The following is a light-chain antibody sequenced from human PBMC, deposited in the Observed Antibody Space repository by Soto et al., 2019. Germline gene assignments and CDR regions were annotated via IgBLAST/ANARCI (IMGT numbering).Light chain of an antibody. Sequence: DLQMTQSPSSLSASVGDRVTITCRASQSISNYLNWYQHKPGKAPKLLIYAASTLQSGVPSRFSGSGAGTDFTLTINSLQPEDFATYFCQQIYNTPQTFGQGTKVEIK. CDR2: AAS. J-gene: IGKJ1*01. CDR1: QSISNY. CDR3: QQIYNTPQT. V-gene: IGKV1-39*01.